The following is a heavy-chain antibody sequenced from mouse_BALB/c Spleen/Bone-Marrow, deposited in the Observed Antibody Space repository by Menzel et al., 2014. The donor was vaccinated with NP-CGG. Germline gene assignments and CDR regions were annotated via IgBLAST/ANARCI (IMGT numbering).Heavy chain of an antibody. D-gene: IGHD1-1*01. CDR1: GFSLTSYG. CDR2: IWAGGST. V-gene: IGHV2-9*02. Sequence: VKLMESGPGLVAPSQSLSITCTVSGFSLTSYGVHWVRQPPGKGLEWLGVIWAGGSTNYNSALMSRLSISKDNSKSQVFLKMNSLQTDDTDMYYCARDNYGGRVFDYWGQGTTLTVSS. CDR3: ARDNYGGRVFDY. J-gene: IGHJ2*01.